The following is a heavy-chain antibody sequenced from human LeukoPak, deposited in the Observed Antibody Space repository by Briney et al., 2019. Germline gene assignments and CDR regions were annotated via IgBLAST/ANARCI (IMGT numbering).Heavy chain of an antibody. CDR1: TGSISSYY. D-gene: IGHD4-17*01. J-gene: IGHJ3*02. CDR2: IYYSGST. V-gene: IGHV4-39*01. Sequence: SETLSLTCTVSTGSISSYYWGWIRQPPGKGLEWIGSIYYSGSTYYNPSLKSRVTISVDTSKNQFSLKLSSVTAADTAVYYCARGYGDYFDAFDIWGQGTMVTVSS. CDR3: ARGYGDYFDAFDI.